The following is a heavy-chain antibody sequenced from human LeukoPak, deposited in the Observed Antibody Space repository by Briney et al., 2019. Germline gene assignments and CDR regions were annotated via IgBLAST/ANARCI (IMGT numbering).Heavy chain of an antibody. V-gene: IGHV4-39*07. CDR2: INHSGST. CDR1: GGSISSSSYY. D-gene: IGHD6-13*01. J-gene: IGHJ4*02. CDR3: ARMQVMYSGSCGYFDY. Sequence: PSETLSLTCTVSGGSISSSSYYWGWIRQPPGKGLEWIGEINHSGSTNYNPSLKSRVTISVDTSKNQFSLKLSSVTAADTAVYYCARMQVMYSGSCGYFDYWGQGTLVTVSS.